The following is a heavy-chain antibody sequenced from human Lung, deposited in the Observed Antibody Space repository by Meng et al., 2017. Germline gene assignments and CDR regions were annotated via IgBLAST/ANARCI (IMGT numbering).Heavy chain of an antibody. V-gene: IGHV3-21*01. J-gene: IGHJ4*02. CDR3: ARGSYQPLLLSALDY. CDR2: ISNTGKYI. Sequence: EVQLVESGGGLVKPGWSLRLSCAASEFTFSDYSMNWVRQAPGKGLEWVSFISNTGKYIYYADSVKGRFTISRDNAKNSLYLQINSLRAEDTAVYYCARGSYQPLLLSALDYWGQGTLVTVSS. D-gene: IGHD2-15*01. CDR1: EFTFSDYS.